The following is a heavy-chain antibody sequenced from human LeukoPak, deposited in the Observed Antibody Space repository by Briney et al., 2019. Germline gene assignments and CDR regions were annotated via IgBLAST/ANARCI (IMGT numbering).Heavy chain of an antibody. CDR1: GYTFTGYY. CDR2: INPNSGGT. Sequence: ASVKASCKASGYTFTGYYMHWVRQAPGQGLEWMGWINPNSGGTNYAQKFQGRVTMTRDTSISTAYMELSRLRSDDTAVYYCARLREMATGHFQHWGQGTLVTVSS. V-gene: IGHV1-2*02. CDR3: ARLREMATGHFQH. D-gene: IGHD5-24*01. J-gene: IGHJ1*01.